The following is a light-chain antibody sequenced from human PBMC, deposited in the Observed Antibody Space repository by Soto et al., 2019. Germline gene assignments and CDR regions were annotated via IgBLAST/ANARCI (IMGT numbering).Light chain of an antibody. CDR3: QQYSTLPHT. J-gene: IGKJ2*01. CDR2: GIS. V-gene: IGKV3-20*01. Sequence: ENVLTQSPGTLSLSPGERATLSCRTSQSVTNSFFAWYQQKPGQAPRLLIYGISNRATGIPDRFSGSGSGTDFTLTISRLEPEDFVVYYCQQYSTLPHTFCQGTKLEVK. CDR1: QSVTNSF.